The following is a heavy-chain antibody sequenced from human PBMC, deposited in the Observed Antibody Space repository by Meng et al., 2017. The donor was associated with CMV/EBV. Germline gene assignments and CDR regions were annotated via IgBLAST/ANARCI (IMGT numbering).Heavy chain of an antibody. D-gene: IGHD6-13*01. CDR2: ISYDGSNK. CDR1: GFTFSSYA. CDR3: ASTNLAAAGMDDDY. V-gene: IGHV3-30-3*01. J-gene: IGHJ4*02. Sequence: GGSLRLSCAASGFTFSSYAMHWVRQAPGKGLEWVAVISYDGSNKYYADSVKGRFTISRDNSKNTLYLQMNSLRAEDTAVNYCASTNLAAAGMDDDYWGQGTLVTVSS.